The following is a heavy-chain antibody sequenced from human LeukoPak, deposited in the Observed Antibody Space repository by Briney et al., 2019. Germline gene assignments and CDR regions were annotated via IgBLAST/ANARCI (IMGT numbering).Heavy chain of an antibody. V-gene: IGHV2-5*02. Sequence: SGPTLAKPTQTLTLTCTFSGFSLSTSGVGVGWIRQPPGNALEWLALIYWDDDKRYRPSLRSRLTITKDTSKNQVVLTMTNMDPVDTATYYCAHRRRGGRDFDYWGQGTLVTVSS. CDR2: IYWDDDK. D-gene: IGHD1-26*01. J-gene: IGHJ4*02. CDR1: GFSLSTSGVG. CDR3: AHRRRGGRDFDY.